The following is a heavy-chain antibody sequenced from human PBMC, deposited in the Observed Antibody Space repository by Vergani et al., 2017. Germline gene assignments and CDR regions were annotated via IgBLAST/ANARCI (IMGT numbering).Heavy chain of an antibody. CDR3: ARRSKVYCSSTSCYDYYYYGMDV. J-gene: IGHJ6*02. Sequence: QVQLVQSGSELKKPGASVKVSCKASGYTFTSYAMNWVRQAPGQGLEWMGWINTNTGNPTYAQGFTGRFVFSLDTSVSTAYLQISSLKAEDTAVYYCARRSKVYCSSTSCYDYYYYGMDVWGQGTTVTVSS. D-gene: IGHD2-2*01. CDR2: INTNTGNP. V-gene: IGHV7-4-1*02. CDR1: GYTFTSYA.